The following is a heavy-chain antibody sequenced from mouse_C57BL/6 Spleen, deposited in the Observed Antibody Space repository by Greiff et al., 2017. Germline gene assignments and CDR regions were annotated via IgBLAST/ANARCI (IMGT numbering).Heavy chain of an antibody. CDR3: ARAGNGNYVFDY. CDR1: GYSITSGYY. V-gene: IGHV3-6*01. D-gene: IGHD2-1*01. CDR2: ISYDGSN. Sequence: EVQLQESGPGLVKPSQSLSLTCSVTGYSITSGYYWNWIRQFPGNKLEWMGYISYDGSNNYNPSLKNRISITRDTSKNQFFLKLNSVTTEDTATYYCARAGNGNYVFDYWGQGTTLTVSS. J-gene: IGHJ2*01.